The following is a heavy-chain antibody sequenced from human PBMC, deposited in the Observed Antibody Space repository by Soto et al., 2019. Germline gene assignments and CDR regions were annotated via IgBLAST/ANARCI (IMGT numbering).Heavy chain of an antibody. CDR3: ASVIDPYRSETNWFYP. D-gene: IGHD6-19*01. V-gene: IGHV4-59*01. Sequence: PSETLSLTCTVSGGSISSYYWSWIRQPPGKGLEWIGYIYYSGSTNYNPSLKSRVTISVDTSKNQFSLKLSSVTAADTAVYYCASVIDPYRSETNWFYPCGKGTLVTVSS. CDR1: GGSISSYY. J-gene: IGHJ5*02. CDR2: IYYSGST.